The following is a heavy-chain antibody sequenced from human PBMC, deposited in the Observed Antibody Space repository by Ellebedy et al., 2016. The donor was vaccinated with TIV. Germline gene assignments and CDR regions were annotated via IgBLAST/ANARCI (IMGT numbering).Heavy chain of an antibody. CDR3: ARPSYQLLSYYFDS. J-gene: IGHJ4*02. Sequence: GESLKISCAVSGFTFSTSWMSWVRQAPGQGLEWVANMNGDGNERYYVDSVEGRFTISRDDSKNEVFLQMSSLRAEDTAVYYCARPSYQLLSYYFDSWGQGTLVTVSS. CDR2: MNGDGNER. D-gene: IGHD2-2*01. V-gene: IGHV3-7*01. CDR1: GFTFSTSW.